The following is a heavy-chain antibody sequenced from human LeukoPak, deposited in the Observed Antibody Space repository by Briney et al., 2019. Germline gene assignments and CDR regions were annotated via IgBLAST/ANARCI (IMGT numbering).Heavy chain of an antibody. Sequence: ASVKVSCKASGYTFTSYYMHWVRQAPGQGLEWMGIINPSGGSTSYAQKFQGRVTMTRDMSTSTVYMELSSLRSEDTAVYYCARTEPSGTTSHWGQGTLVTVSS. V-gene: IGHV1-46*01. CDR2: INPSGGST. J-gene: IGHJ4*02. D-gene: IGHD1-1*01. CDR1: GYTFTSYY. CDR3: ARTEPSGTTSH.